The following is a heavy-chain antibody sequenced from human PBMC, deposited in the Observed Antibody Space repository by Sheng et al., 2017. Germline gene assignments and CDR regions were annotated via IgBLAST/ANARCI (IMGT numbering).Heavy chain of an antibody. CDR1: GGSIRSSTYY. CDR3: ASTIKATTACDY. Sequence: QLQLQESGPGLVKPSEALSLTCTVSGGSIRSSTYYWGWIRQAPGKGLEWIGSIYYSGSTYYNPSLKSRVTISADMSKNQFSLKLNSVTAADTAVYYCASTIKATTACDYXGQGTSWSPSPQ. D-gene: IGHD1-1*01. J-gene: IGHJ4*02. V-gene: IGHV4-39*07. CDR2: IYYSGST.